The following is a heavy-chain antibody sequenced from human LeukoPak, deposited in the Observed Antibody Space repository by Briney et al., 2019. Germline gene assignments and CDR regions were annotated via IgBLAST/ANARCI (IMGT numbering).Heavy chain of an antibody. CDR2: ISADGTTT. CDR3: ARGLAGAYRIMDV. J-gene: IGHJ6*02. CDR1: GFTFNTYW. V-gene: IGHV3-74*01. Sequence: GGSLRLSCVASGFTFNTYWIHWVRQGPGKGLVWVSLISADGTTTTYADSVKGRFTVSRDNAKNTLYLQMNSLRGEDAAAYYCARGLAGAYRIMDVWGQGTTVTVSS. D-gene: IGHD6-19*01.